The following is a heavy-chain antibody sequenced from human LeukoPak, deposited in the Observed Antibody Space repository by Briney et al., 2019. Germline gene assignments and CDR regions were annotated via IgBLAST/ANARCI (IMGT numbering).Heavy chain of an antibody. Sequence: ASVKVSCKASGYTFTSYGISWVRQAPGQGLEWMGWISAYNGNANYAQKLQGRVTMTTDTSTSTAYMELRSLRSDDTAVYYCARDQSATVTSGWFDPWGQGTLVTVSS. CDR2: ISAYNGNA. D-gene: IGHD4-17*01. CDR1: GYTFTSYG. V-gene: IGHV1-18*04. CDR3: ARDQSATVTSGWFDP. J-gene: IGHJ5*02.